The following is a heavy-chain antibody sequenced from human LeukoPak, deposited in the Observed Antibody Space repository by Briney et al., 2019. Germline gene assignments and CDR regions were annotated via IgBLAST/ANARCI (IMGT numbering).Heavy chain of an antibody. D-gene: IGHD5-24*01. J-gene: IGHJ4*02. CDR3: ARDGRDGFIDY. Sequence: GGSLILSCAASGFPFSSYWMSWVRQAPGKGLEWVANLNEDGSKRYYVASVKGRFTISRDNAKNSLYLQINSLRVEDTAAYYCARDGRDGFIDYWGQGTLVTVSS. CDR1: GFPFSSYW. V-gene: IGHV3-7*01. CDR2: LNEDGSKR.